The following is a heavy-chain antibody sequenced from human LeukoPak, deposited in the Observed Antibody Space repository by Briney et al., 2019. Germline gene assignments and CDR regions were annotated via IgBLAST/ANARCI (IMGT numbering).Heavy chain of an antibody. D-gene: IGHD6-19*01. Sequence: ASVKVSCKASGYTFTSYGISCVRQAPGQGLEWMGWINPNSGGTNYAQNSQGRVTMTRDTSIGTAYMELSRLRVDDTAVYYCAKGGSAWDNPFDYWGQGTLVTVSS. V-gene: IGHV1-2*02. CDR2: INPNSGGT. CDR3: AKGGSAWDNPFDY. CDR1: GYTFTSYG. J-gene: IGHJ4*02.